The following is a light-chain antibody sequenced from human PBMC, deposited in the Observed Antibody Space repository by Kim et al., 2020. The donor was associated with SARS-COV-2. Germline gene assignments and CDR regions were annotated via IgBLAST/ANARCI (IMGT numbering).Light chain of an antibody. CDR2: SNN. V-gene: IGLV1-44*01. J-gene: IGLJ3*02. Sequence: QSVLTQPPSASGTPGQRVTISCSGRSSNIGSNTVNWYQQLPGTAPKLLIYSNNQRPSGVPDRFSGSKSGTSASLAISGLQSEDEADYYCAAWDDSLNGQVFGGGTQLTVL. CDR3: AAWDDSLNGQV. CDR1: SSNIGSNT.